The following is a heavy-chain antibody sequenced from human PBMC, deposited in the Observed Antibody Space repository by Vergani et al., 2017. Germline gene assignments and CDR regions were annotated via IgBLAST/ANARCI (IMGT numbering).Heavy chain of an antibody. CDR3: AKDQPDGSDLLT. CDR1: GFTFSSYG. Sequence: QVQLVESGGGVVQPGGSLRLSCAASGFTFSSYGMHWVRQAQGKGLEWVASIRYDGSNKYYADSVKGRFTISRDNSKNTLYLQMNSLGAEDTAVYYCAKDQPDGSDLLTWGQGTLVTVSS. V-gene: IGHV3-30*02. D-gene: IGHD1-26*01. J-gene: IGHJ4*02. CDR2: IRYDGSNK.